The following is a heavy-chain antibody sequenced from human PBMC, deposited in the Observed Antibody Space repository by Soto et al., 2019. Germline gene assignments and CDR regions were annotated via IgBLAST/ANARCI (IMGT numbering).Heavy chain of an antibody. J-gene: IGHJ4*02. CDR1: GFTFGSYA. D-gene: IGHD3-9*01. V-gene: IGHV3-23*01. CDR3: AKGLTYYDILTGYSTFEY. Sequence: EVQLLESGGGLVQPGGSLRLSCAASGFTFGSYATSWVRQAPGKGLEWVSAISGSGGSKYYADSVKGRFTISRDNSKNTLYLQMNSLRAEDTAVYYCAKGLTYYDILTGYSTFEYWGQGTLVTVSS. CDR2: ISGSGGSK.